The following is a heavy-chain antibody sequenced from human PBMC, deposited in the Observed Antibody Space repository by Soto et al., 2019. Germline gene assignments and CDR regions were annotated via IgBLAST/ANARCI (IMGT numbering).Heavy chain of an antibody. Sequence: SGGSLRLSCAASGFTFRSYEMNWVRQAPGKGLEWVSYISSRATGIFYADSVKGRFTISRDDANNSLYLQMNSLRAEDTAVYYCARPRAFDGYDGGYFFDFWGQGTLVTVSS. V-gene: IGHV3-48*03. CDR2: ISSRATGI. CDR1: GFTFRSYE. J-gene: IGHJ4*02. D-gene: IGHD5-12*01. CDR3: ARPRAFDGYDGGYFFDF.